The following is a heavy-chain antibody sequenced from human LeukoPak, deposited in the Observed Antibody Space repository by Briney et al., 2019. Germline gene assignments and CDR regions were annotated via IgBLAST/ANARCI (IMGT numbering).Heavy chain of an antibody. CDR2: INHSGST. CDR1: GGSFSGYY. CDR3: ARRRGRWYGDPSRGGTNWFDP. D-gene: IGHD4-17*01. J-gene: IGHJ5*02. V-gene: IGHV4-34*01. Sequence: SETLSLTCAVYGGSFSGYYWSWIRQPPGKGLEWIGEINHSGSTNYNPSLKSRVTISVDTSKNQFSLKLSSVTAADTAVYHCARRRGRWYGDPSRGGTNWFDPWGQGTLVTVSS.